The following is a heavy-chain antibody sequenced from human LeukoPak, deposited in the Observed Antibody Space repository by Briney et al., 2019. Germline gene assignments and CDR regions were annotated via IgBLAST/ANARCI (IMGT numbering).Heavy chain of an antibody. V-gene: IGHV4-4*07. D-gene: IGHD4-11*01. CDR3: ARLSTVTTSFDY. CDR2: IYTSGRT. Sequence: ETLSLTCTVSGGSISYYYWNWIRQPAGKGLEWIGRIYTSGRTYYNPSLKSRVSMSVDTSKNQFSLKLSSVTAADTAVYYCARLSTVTTSFDYWGQGTLVTVSS. J-gene: IGHJ4*02. CDR1: GGSISYYY.